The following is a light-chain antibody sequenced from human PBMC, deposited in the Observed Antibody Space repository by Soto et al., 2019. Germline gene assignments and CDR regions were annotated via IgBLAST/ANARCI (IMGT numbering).Light chain of an antibody. CDR1: QSVSIW. J-gene: IGKJ1*01. Sequence: DIHLTQSPSTLSASVGDRITITCRASQSVSIWLAWYRQKPGKAPDVLVWDASSLQRGVPSRFSGSGSGTEFTLTISSLQPDDFATYYCQQYNSYSWTFGQGTKVDI. V-gene: IGKV1-5*01. CDR3: QQYNSYSWT. CDR2: DAS.